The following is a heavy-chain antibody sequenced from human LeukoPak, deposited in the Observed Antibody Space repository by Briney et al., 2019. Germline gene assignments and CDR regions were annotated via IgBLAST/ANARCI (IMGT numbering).Heavy chain of an antibody. CDR2: IYTSGST. V-gene: IGHV4-61*02. CDR3: ARGGRKIVARMRGYTYGYFDY. D-gene: IGHD5-24*01. J-gene: IGHJ4*02. CDR1: GGSISSGSYY. Sequence: SETLSLTCTVSGGSISSGSYYWSWIRQPAGKGLEWIGRIYTSGSTNYNPSLKSRVTISVDTSKNQFSLKLSSVTAADTAVYYCARGGRKIVARMRGYTYGYFDYWGQGILVTVSS.